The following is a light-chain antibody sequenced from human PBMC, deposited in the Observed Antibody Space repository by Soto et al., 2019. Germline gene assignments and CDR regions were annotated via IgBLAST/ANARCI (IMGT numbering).Light chain of an antibody. V-gene: IGLV2-14*01. J-gene: IGLJ1*01. CDR2: DVS. CDR1: NSDVGGYNY. CDR3: SSYTSSSTYV. Sequence: SAPTPPASRSRAPWASSPLPCPGTNSDVGGYNYVSWYQQHPGKAPKLMIYDVSNRPSGVSNRFSGSKSGNTASLTISGLQAEDEADYYCSSYTSSSTYVFGTGTKVTVL.